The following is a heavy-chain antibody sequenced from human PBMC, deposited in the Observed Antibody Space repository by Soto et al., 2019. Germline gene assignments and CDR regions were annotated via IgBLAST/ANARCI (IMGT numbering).Heavy chain of an antibody. J-gene: IGHJ3*02. CDR1: GFTFSSYS. CDR2: ISSSSSTI. D-gene: IGHD2-2*01. CDR3: ARRVYCSSTSCRRDAFDI. Sequence: GGSLRLFCAASGFTFSSYSMNWVRQAPGKGLEWVSYISSSSSTIYYADSVKGRFTISRDNAKNSLYLQMNSLRAEDTAVYYCARRVYCSSTSCRRDAFDIWGQGTMVTVS. V-gene: IGHV3-48*01.